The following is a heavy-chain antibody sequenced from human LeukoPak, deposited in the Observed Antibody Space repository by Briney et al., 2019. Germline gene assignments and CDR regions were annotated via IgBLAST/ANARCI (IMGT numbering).Heavy chain of an antibody. Sequence: VTSLRLSCAASGFTFSDYWMTWVRQAPGKGLEWVGNIKPDGSEKYYVDSVKGRFTISRDNAKNSLFLQMNSLRGEDTALYYCARDSGSHWGQGTLVTVSS. D-gene: IGHD1-26*01. CDR1: GFTFSDYW. CDR3: ARDSGSH. CDR2: IKPDGSEK. V-gene: IGHV3-7*04. J-gene: IGHJ4*02.